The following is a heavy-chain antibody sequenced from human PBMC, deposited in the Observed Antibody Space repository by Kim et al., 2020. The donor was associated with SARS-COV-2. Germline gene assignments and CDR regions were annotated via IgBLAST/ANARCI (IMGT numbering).Heavy chain of an antibody. CDR3: AKVIGGILTGYYTPIDY. D-gene: IGHD3-9*01. J-gene: IGHJ4*02. V-gene: IGHV3-30*02. Sequence: VKGRFTISRDNSKNTLYLQMNSLRAEDTAVYYCAKVIGGILTGYYTPIDYWCQGTLVTVSS.